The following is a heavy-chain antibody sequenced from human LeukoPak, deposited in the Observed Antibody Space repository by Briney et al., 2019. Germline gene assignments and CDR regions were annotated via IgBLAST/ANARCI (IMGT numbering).Heavy chain of an antibody. CDR1: GFTFSSYA. D-gene: IGHD1-14*01. Sequence: GGSLRLSCGASGFTFSSYAMSWVRQAPGKGQEWVSAISGSGGSTYYADSVKGRFTISRANSKNTLYLQMNTLRAEDTAVYYCAKALAGAFYYYYIDVWGKGTTVTLSS. J-gene: IGHJ6*03. CDR3: AKALAGAFYYYYIDV. V-gene: IGHV3-23*01. CDR2: ISGSGGST.